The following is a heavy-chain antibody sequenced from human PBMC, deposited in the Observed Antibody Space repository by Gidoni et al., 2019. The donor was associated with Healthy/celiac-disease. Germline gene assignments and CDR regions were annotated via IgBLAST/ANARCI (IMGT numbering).Heavy chain of an antibody. Sequence: QVQLQQWGAGLLKPSATLSLPCAVYGGSFSGYYWSWIRQPPGKGLEWIGEINHSGSTNYNPSLKSRVTISVDTSKNQFSLKLSSVTAADTAVYYCARRPGYSSSRRLGSWFDPWGQGTLVTVSS. J-gene: IGHJ5*02. V-gene: IGHV4-34*01. CDR3: ARRPGYSSSRRLGSWFDP. CDR2: INHSGST. D-gene: IGHD6-13*01. CDR1: GGSFSGYY.